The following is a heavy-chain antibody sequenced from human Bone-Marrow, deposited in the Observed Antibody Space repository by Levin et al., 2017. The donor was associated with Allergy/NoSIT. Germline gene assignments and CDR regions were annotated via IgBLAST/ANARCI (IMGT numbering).Heavy chain of an antibody. J-gene: IGHJ3*02. CDR1: GFTFEDYA. CDR2: ITWKSGSI. Sequence: GGSLRLSCAASGFTFEDYAMHWVRQAPGKGLEWVSSITWKSGSIGYADSVKGRFTISRDNAKNSLYLQMYSLRAEDTAFYYCAKDFRGGSYYFTAFDIWGQATSVTVSS. D-gene: IGHD3-22*01. CDR3: AKDFRGGSYYFTAFDI. V-gene: IGHV3-9*01.